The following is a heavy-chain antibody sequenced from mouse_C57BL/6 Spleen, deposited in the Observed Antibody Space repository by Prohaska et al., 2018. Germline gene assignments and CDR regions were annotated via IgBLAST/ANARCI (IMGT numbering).Heavy chain of an antibody. CDR2: IEPSDSYT. CDR3: ACVITTVMDY. CDR1: GYTFTSYW. D-gene: IGHD1-1*01. Sequence: QVQLQQPGAELVMPGASVKLSCKASGYTFTSYWMHWVKQRPGQGLEWSGEIEPSDSYTNYNQKFKGKATSTVDKSSSTAYMQLSSLTSEDSAVYYCACVITTVMDYWGQGTSVTVSS. J-gene: IGHJ4*01. V-gene: IGHV1-69*01.